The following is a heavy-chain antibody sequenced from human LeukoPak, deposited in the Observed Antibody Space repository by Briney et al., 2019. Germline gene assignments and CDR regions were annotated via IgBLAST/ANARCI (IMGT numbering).Heavy chain of an antibody. CDR2: IYYSGST. CDR1: GASISRSDYF. Sequence: SETLSLTCTVSGASISRSDYFWGWIRQPPGKGLEWIGSIYYSGSTYYSPSLKGRVTISVDTSKNQFSLKLTSVTAADTAVYYCARSSEYGDPFNYWGQGALVTVSS. V-gene: IGHV4-39*01. J-gene: IGHJ4*02. CDR3: ARSSEYGDPFNY. D-gene: IGHD4-17*01.